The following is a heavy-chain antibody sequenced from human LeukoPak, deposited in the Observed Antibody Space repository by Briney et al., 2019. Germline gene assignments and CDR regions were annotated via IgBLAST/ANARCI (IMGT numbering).Heavy chain of an antibody. V-gene: IGHV3-48*01. CDR2: ISGSGDTV. CDR3: ARGYSSGRSAVDY. D-gene: IGHD6-19*01. Sequence: GGSLRLSCAASGFTFSSYSMNWVRQAPGKGLEWVSYISGSGDTVYYADSVKGRFTISRDNAKNSLYLQMNGLRADDTALYYCARGYSSGRSAVDYWGQGTLVTVSS. CDR1: GFTFSSYS. J-gene: IGHJ4*02.